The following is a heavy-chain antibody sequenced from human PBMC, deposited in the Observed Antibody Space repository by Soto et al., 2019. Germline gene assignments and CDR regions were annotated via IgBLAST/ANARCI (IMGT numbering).Heavy chain of an antibody. CDR1: GYTFTSYG. D-gene: IGHD4-17*01. CDR2: ISAYNGNT. CDR3: ARDEDTTGYYYYGMDV. J-gene: IGHJ6*02. Sequence: QVQLVQSGAEVKKPGASVKVSCKASGYTFTSYGISWVRQAPGQGLEWMGWISAYNGNTNYAQKLQGRVTMTTDTSTSTGYMELRSLRSDDTAVYYCARDEDTTGYYYYGMDVWGQGTTVTVSS. V-gene: IGHV1-18*01.